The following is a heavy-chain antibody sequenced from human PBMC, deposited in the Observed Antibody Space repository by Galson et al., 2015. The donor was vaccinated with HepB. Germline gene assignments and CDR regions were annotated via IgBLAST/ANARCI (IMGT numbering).Heavy chain of an antibody. CDR3: VKDHVAMGDSSGYYLGY. CDR1: GFTFSSYA. J-gene: IGHJ4*02. Sequence: SLRLSCAASGFTFSSYAMHWVRQAPGKGLEYVSAISSNGGSTYYADSVKGRFTISRDNSKNTLYLQMSSLRAEDTAVYYCVKDHVAMGDSSGYYLGYWGQGTLVTVSS. CDR2: ISSNGGST. V-gene: IGHV3-64D*06. D-gene: IGHD3-22*01.